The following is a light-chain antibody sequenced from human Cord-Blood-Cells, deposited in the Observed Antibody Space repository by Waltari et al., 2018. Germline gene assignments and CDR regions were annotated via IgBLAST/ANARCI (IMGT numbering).Light chain of an antibody. CDR3: QVWDSSSDHYV. Sequence: SSVLTQPPQVSVAPGKTARITCGGNNIGSKSVNWYQQKPGQAPVLVIYYDSDRPSGIPERFSGSNSGNTATLTISRVEAGDEADYYCQVWDSSSDHYVFGTGTKVTVL. CDR2: YDS. CDR1: NIGSKS. V-gene: IGLV3-21*04. J-gene: IGLJ1*01.